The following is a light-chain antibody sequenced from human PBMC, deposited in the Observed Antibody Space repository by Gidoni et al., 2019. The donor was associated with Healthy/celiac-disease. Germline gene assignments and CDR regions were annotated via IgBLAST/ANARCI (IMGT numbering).Light chain of an antibody. Sequence: DIKRTQSPSSRSASVGDRVTITCRASQSISSYLNWYQQKPGKAPKLLIYAASSLQSGVPSRFSGSGSGTDFTLTISSLQPEDFATYYCQQSYSTPPTFGGGTKVEIK. CDR2: AAS. V-gene: IGKV1-39*01. J-gene: IGKJ4*01. CDR3: QQSYSTPPT. CDR1: QSISSY.